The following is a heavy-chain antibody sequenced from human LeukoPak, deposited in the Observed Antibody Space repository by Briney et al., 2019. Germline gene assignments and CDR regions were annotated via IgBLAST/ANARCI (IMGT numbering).Heavy chain of an antibody. CDR2: INPNSGGT. CDR3: AREEYAASTYDAFDI. V-gene: IGHV1-2*02. J-gene: IGHJ3*02. CDR1: GYTFSDYY. D-gene: IGHD2-15*01. Sequence: ASVKVSCKASGYTFSDYYMHWVRQAPGQGLEWMGWINPNSGGTNYAQKFQGRVSMTRDTSISTAYMELSRLRSDDTAVYYCAREEYAASTYDAFDIWGQGTMVTVSS.